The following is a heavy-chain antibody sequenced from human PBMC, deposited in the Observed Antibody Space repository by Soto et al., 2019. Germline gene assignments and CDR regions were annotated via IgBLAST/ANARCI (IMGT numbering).Heavy chain of an antibody. D-gene: IGHD3-22*01. CDR3: ARGSTYYYDSSGYYVRQLTHWYFDL. J-gene: IGHJ2*01. CDR1: GGSISSGGYS. CDR2: IYYSGST. V-gene: IGHV4-30-2*01. Sequence: SETLSLTCAVSGGSISSGGYSWSWIRQPPGKGLEWIGYIYYSGSTYYNPSLKSRVTISVDTSKNQFSLKLSSVTAADTAVYYCARGSTYYYDSSGYYVRQLTHWYFDLWGRGTLVTVSS.